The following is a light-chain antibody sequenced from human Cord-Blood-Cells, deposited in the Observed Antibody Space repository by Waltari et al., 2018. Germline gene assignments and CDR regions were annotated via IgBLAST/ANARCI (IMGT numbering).Light chain of an antibody. CDR1: QSVSSSY. Sequence: EIVLTQSPGTLSLSPGERATLSCRASQSVSSSYLAWYQQKPGQAPRLRIYGASSRATGIPDRFSGSGSGTDFTLTISRLKPEDFAVYYCQQYGSSPRTFGQGTKVEIK. CDR2: GAS. CDR3: QQYGSSPRT. V-gene: IGKV3-20*01. J-gene: IGKJ1*01.